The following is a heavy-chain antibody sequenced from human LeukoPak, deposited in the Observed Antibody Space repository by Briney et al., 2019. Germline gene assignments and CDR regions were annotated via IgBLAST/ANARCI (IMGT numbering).Heavy chain of an antibody. CDR3: AKERVSYSSSSGTGP. Sequence: SETLSLTCAVYGGSVSGYYWSWIRQPPGKGLEWIGEINHSGSTNYNPSLKSRVTISVDTSKNQFSLKLSSVTAADTAVYYCAKERVSYSSSSGTGPWGQGTLVTVSS. D-gene: IGHD6-6*01. CDR1: GGSVSGYY. CDR2: INHSGST. V-gene: IGHV4-34*01. J-gene: IGHJ5*02.